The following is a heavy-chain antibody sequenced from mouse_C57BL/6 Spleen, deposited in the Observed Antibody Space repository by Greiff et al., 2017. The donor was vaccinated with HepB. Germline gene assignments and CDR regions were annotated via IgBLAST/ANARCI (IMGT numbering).Heavy chain of an antibody. V-gene: IGHV5-4*01. D-gene: IGHD2-4*01. J-gene: IGHJ3*01. CDR1: GFTFSSYA. CDR3: AREELSTMITTPFAY. Sequence: EVKLVESGGGLVKPGGSLKLSCAASGFTFSSYAMSWVRQTPEKRLEWVATISDGGSYTYYPDNVKGRFTISRDNAKNNLYLQMSHLKSEDTAMYYCAREELSTMITTPFAYWGQGTLVTVSA. CDR2: ISDGGSYT.